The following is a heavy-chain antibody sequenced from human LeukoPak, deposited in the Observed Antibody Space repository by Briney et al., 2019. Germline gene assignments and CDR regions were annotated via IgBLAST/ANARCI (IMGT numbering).Heavy chain of an antibody. J-gene: IGHJ5*02. CDR1: GDSVSSNSAA. V-gene: IGHV6-1*01. CDR2: TYYRSKWYN. Sequence: SQTLSLTCAISGDSVSSNSAAWNWIRQSPSRGLEWLGRTYYRSKWYNDYAVSVKSRITINPDTSKNQFSLQLNSVTPEDTAVYYCAREGDYYGSGSYYSNTYNWFDPWGQGTLVTVSS. CDR3: AREGDYYGSGSYYSNTYNWFDP. D-gene: IGHD3-10*01.